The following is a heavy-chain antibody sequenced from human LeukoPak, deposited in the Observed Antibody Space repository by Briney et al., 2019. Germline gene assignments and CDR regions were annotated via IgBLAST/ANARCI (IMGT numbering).Heavy chain of an antibody. V-gene: IGHV4-61*02. D-gene: IGHD3-22*01. Sequence: SETLSLTCTVSGVSISSGSYYWSWIRQPAGKGLEWIGRIYSNYNPSLKSRLTISVDPSKNQFSLRLSSVTAADTAVYYCARASYSYDISGWVPFDYWGQGTLVTVSS. CDR2: IYS. CDR3: ARASYSYDISGWVPFDY. J-gene: IGHJ4*02. CDR1: GVSISSGSYY.